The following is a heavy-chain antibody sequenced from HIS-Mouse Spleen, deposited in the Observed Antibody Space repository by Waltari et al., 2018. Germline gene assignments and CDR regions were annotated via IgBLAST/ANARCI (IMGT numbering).Heavy chain of an antibody. V-gene: IGHV3-30*18. Sequence: QVQLVESGGGVVQPGRSLRLSCAASGFTFSSYGMHWVRQSPGQGLEWVAVISYDGSNKYYADSVKGRFTISRDNSKNTLYLQMNSLRAEDTAVYYCAKGSGRELLREGYYFDYWGQGTLVTVSS. CDR2: ISYDGSNK. CDR1: GFTFSSYG. D-gene: IGHD1-26*01. CDR3: AKGSGRELLREGYYFDY. J-gene: IGHJ4*02.